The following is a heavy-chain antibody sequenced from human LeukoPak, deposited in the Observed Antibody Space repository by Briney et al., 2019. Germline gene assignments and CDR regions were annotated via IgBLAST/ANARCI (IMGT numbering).Heavy chain of an antibody. CDR3: AKQHIVVVTATHDY. J-gene: IGHJ4*02. V-gene: IGHV3-23*01. D-gene: IGHD2-21*02. Sequence: HPGGSLRLSCAASGFTFSSYAMSSVRQAPGKGLEWVSAISGSGGSTYYAGSVKGRFTISRDNSTNALSMQMNSLRAEDTAVYYCAKQHIVVVTATHDYWGQGTLVTVSS. CDR1: GFTFSSYA. CDR2: ISGSGGST.